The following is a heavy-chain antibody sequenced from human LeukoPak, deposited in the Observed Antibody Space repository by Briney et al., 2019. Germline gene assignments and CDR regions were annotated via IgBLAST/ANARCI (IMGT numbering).Heavy chain of an antibody. CDR3: AREDYDYVWGSYRLPTY. J-gene: IGHJ4*02. D-gene: IGHD3-16*02. V-gene: IGHV4-39*02. Sequence: TSETLSLTCTVSGDSISSSSYYWGWIRQPPGKGLEWIGSIYYSGSTYYNASLKSQVTISVDTSKNQFSLKLSSVTVADTAVYYCAREDYDYVWGSYRLPTYWGQGTLVTVSS. CDR1: GDSISSSSYY. CDR2: IYYSGST.